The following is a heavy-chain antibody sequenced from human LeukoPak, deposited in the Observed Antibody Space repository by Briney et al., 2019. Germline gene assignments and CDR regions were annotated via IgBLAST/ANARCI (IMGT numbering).Heavy chain of an antibody. Sequence: GGSLRLSCAASGFTFSSYWMSWVRQAPGKGLEWVANIKQDGSEKYYVDSVKGRFTISRDNAKNSLYLQMNSLRAEDTAVYYCARAGLLWFGEFTHFDYWAREPWSPSPQ. CDR2: IKQDGSEK. J-gene: IGHJ4*02. V-gene: IGHV3-7*01. CDR3: ARAGLLWFGEFTHFDY. CDR1: GFTFSSYW. D-gene: IGHD3-10*01.